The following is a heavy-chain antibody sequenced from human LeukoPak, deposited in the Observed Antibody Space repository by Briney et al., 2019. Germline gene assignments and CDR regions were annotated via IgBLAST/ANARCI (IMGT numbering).Heavy chain of an antibody. CDR3: AREAPSVVVVAATDY. CDR1: GFTVSSKS. CDR2: IYSGGST. J-gene: IGHJ4*02. D-gene: IGHD2-15*01. V-gene: IGHV3-53*01. Sequence: GGSLRLSCAASGFTVSSKSMSWVRQAPGKGLEWVSVIYSGGSTYYADSVKGRFTISRDNSKNTLYLQMNSLRAEDTAVYYCAREAPSVVVVAATDYWGQGTLVTVSS.